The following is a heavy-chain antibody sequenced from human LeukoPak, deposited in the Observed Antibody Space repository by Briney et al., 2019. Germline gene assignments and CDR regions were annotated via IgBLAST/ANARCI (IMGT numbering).Heavy chain of an antibody. J-gene: IGHJ3*02. D-gene: IGHD2-2*01. CDR3: ARARHCSSTSCYPFDAFDI. Sequence: GSLRLSCAASGFTFSDYYMSWIRQAPGKGLEWVSYISNSGSTIYYADSVKGRFTISRDNAKNSLYLQMNSLRAEDTAVYYCARARHCSSTSCYPFDAFDIWGQGTMVTVSS. CDR1: GFTFSDYY. CDR2: ISNSGSTI. V-gene: IGHV3-11*04.